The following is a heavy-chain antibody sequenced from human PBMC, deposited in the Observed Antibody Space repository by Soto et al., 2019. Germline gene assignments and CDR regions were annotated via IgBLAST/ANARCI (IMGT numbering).Heavy chain of an antibody. CDR3: ARGSSFTPASSTLVY. CDR2: IIPIVGTA. J-gene: IGHJ4*02. D-gene: IGHD2-2*01. CDR1: GGTFNIYA. Sequence: QVQLVQSGAEVKKPGASGKVSCKASGGTFNIYAISWVRQAPGQGLEWMGGIIPIVGTANYAQNFQGRLTIIADEATSTVYLELSRLRSEATALYFCARGSSFTPASSTLVYWGQGTLVPVSS. V-gene: IGHV1-69*01.